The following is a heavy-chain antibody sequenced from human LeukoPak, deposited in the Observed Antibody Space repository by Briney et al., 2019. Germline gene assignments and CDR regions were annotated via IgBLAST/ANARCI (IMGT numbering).Heavy chain of an antibody. Sequence: SETLSLTCTVSGGSISTYYWSWIRQPPGKGLEWIGHIYYSGSTNYNPSLKSRVTISVDTSKNQFSLKLSSVTAADTAVYYCARARGWFDPWGQGTLVTVSS. CDR1: GGSISTYY. CDR3: ARARGWFDP. D-gene: IGHD1-26*01. CDR2: IYYSGST. J-gene: IGHJ5*02. V-gene: IGHV4-59*12.